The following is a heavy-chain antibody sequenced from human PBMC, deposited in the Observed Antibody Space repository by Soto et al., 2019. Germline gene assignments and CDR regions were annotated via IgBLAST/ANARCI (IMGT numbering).Heavy chain of an antibody. J-gene: IGHJ6*02. CDR1: GFTFSSYA. Sequence: EVQLLESGGGLVQPGGSLRLSCAASGFTFSSYAMSWVRQAPGKGLEWVSAISGSGGSTYYADSVKGRFTISRDNSKNTLSLQMNSLRAEDTAVYYCAKPSPPMYSSGSDYYYYYGMDVWGQGTTVTVSS. CDR2: ISGSGGST. CDR3: AKPSPPMYSSGSDYYYYYGMDV. V-gene: IGHV3-23*01. D-gene: IGHD6-19*01.